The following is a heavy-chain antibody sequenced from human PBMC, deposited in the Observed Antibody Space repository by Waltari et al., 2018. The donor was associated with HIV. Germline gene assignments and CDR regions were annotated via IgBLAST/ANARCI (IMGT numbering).Heavy chain of an antibody. CDR1: GFTFSRNT. V-gene: IGHV3-48*02. J-gene: IGHJ4*02. CDR2: ITSDSTTI. D-gene: IGHD2-15*01. Sequence: VQLVESGGGLVQPGGSLRLSCAASGFTFSRNTMNWVRQAPGKGLEWLSTITSDSTTIHYADSVKGRFTISRDNAKNSVFLQMSSLRDEDTAVYYCASARVGTAYFDYWGQGTLVTVSS. CDR3: ASARVGTAYFDY.